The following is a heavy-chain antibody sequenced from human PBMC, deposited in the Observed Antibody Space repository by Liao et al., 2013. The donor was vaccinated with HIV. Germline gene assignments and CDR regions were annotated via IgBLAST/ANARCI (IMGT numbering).Heavy chain of an antibody. V-gene: IGHV4-30-2*01. Sequence: QLQLQESGSGLEKPSQTLSLTCAVSGGSISSGGYSWSWIRQPPGKGLEWIGYIYHSGSTYYNPSLKSRVTISVDRSKNQFSLKLSSVTAADTAVYYCARGDCGGDCYSARYFDLWGRGTLVTVSS. CDR2: IYHSGST. CDR3: ARGDCGGDCYSARYFDL. CDR1: GGSISSGGYS. J-gene: IGHJ2*01. D-gene: IGHD2-21*01.